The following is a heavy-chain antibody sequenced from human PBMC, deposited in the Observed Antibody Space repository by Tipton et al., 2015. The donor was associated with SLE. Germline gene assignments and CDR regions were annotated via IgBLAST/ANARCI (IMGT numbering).Heavy chain of an antibody. V-gene: IGHV1-8*01. CDR3: ARGSGVSRYNWFDP. CDR2: MNPNTGYT. Sequence: QVQLVQSGAEVKKPGASVKVSCKSSGYTFTSYDINWVRQATGQGLEWMGWMNPNTGYTGYARQFQGRVTLTRNTSVSTAYMELRSLRSEDTAVYYCARGSGVSRYNWFDPWGQGTLVTVSS. CDR1: GYTFTSYD. D-gene: IGHD2-15*01. J-gene: IGHJ5*02.